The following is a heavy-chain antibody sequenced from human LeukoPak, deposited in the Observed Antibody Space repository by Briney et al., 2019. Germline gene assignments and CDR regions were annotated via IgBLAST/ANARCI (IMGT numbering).Heavy chain of an antibody. CDR2: IKQDGSVE. CDR1: GFIFSSYA. D-gene: IGHD5-12*01. J-gene: IGHJ4*02. CDR3: VRIYNGYHFDY. V-gene: IGHV3-7*04. Sequence: QPGGSLRLSCAASGFIFSSYAMSWVRQAPGKGKEWVANIKQDGSVEYYVDSVKGRFTISRDNAKNSLYLQLNSLRAEDTAVYYCVRIYNGYHFDYWGQGTLVTVSS.